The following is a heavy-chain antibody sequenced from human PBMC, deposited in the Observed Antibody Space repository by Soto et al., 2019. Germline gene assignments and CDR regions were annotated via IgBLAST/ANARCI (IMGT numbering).Heavy chain of an antibody. Sequence: SETLSLTCTGSGASISGFYWSWIRKSAGKGLEWIGRIYATGTTDYNPSLKSRVMMSVDTSKKQFSLKLRSVTAADTAVYYCVRDGTKTLRDWFDPWGQGISVTVSS. CDR3: VRDGTKTLRDWFDP. J-gene: IGHJ5*02. CDR2: IYATGTT. D-gene: IGHD1-1*01. CDR1: GASISGFY. V-gene: IGHV4-4*07.